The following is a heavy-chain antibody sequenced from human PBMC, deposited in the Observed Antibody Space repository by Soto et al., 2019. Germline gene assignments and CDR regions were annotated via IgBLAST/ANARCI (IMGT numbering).Heavy chain of an antibody. Sequence: GGSLRLSCAASGFTFTRYSMNWVRQAPGKGLEWVSSISSTTNYIYYGDSMKGRFTISRDNAKNSLYLEMNSLRAEDTAVYYCARESEDLTSNFDYWGQGTLVTVAS. CDR2: ISSTTNYI. V-gene: IGHV3-21*06. CDR1: GFTFTRYS. CDR3: ARESEDLTSNFDY. J-gene: IGHJ4*02.